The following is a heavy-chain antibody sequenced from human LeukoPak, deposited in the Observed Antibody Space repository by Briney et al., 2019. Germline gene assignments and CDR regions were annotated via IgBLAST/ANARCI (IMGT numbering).Heavy chain of an antibody. V-gene: IGHV3-23*01. CDR1: AFTFSNYA. CDR3: AKDGEILRIPSNGMDV. Sequence: GGSLRLSCAASAFTFSNYAMTWVRQAPGKGLEWVSGISGSGASTYYADSVKGRFTISRDNSKNTLYLQMNSLRAEDTAVYYCAKDGEILRIPSNGMDVWGPGTTVTVSS. J-gene: IGHJ6*02. CDR2: ISGSGAST. D-gene: IGHD3-16*01.